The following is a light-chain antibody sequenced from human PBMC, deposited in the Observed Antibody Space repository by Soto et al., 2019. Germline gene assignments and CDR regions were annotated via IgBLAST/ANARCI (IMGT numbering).Light chain of an antibody. CDR3: QQYNSYSLT. CDR2: DAS. V-gene: IGKV1-5*01. J-gene: IGKJ4*01. Sequence: DIQMTQSPSTLYATVGDRVTKTCRASQSISSRLAWYQQKPGKAPKLLIYDASNLESGVPSRFSGSGSGTEFTLTISSLQPDDFATYCCQQYNSYSLTFGGGTKVDIK. CDR1: QSISSR.